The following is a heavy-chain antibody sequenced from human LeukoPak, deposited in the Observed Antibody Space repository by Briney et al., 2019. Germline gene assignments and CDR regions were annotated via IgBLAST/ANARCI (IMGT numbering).Heavy chain of an antibody. J-gene: IGHJ6*02. D-gene: IGHD3-10*01. CDR1: GYTFTSYG. V-gene: IGHV1-18*01. CDR2: ISAYNGNT. CDR3: ARVYYGSGSYYNAYYYYGMDV. Sequence: ASVKVSCKASGYTFTSYGISWVRQAPGQGLEWMGWISAYNGNTNYAQKLQGRVTMTTDTSTSTAYMELRSLRSDDTAVYYCARVYYGSGSYYNAYYYYGMDVWGQGTTVTVSS.